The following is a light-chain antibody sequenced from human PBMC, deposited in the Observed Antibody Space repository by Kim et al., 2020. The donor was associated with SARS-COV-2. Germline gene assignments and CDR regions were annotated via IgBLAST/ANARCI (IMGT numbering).Light chain of an antibody. CDR1: KLGDKY. J-gene: IGLJ3*02. CDR3: QAWDSGTARV. CDR2: QDK. V-gene: IGLV3-1*01. Sequence: SYELTQPPSVSVSPGQTASITCSGDKLGDKYVCWYQQKPGQSPVVVIYQDKKRPSGIPERFSGSNSGNTATLTISGTQPVDEADYYCQAWDSGTARVFGGGTQLTVL.